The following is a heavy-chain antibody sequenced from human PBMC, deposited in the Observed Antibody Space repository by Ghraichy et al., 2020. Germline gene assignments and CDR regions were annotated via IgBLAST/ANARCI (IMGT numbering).Heavy chain of an antibody. CDR1: GGSFSGYY. CDR2: INHSGST. J-gene: IGHJ4*02. CDR3: ASKGARPRLAFLEGKRGLVY. D-gene: IGHD3-3*02. V-gene: IGHV4-34*01. Sequence: SETLSLTCAVYGGSFSGYYWSWIRQPPGKGLEWIGEINHSGSTNYNPSLKSRVTISVDTSKNQFSLKLSSVTAADTAVYYCASKGARPRLAFLEGKRGLVYWGQGTLVTVSS.